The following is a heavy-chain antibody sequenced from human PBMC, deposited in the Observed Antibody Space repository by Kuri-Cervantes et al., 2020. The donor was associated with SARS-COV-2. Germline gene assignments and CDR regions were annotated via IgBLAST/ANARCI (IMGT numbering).Heavy chain of an antibody. Sequence: ASVKVSCKASGYTFTSYGISWVRQAPGQGLEWMGWISAYNGNTNYAQKLQGRVTMTTDTSTSTAYMELSSLRSEDTAVYYCARDDVPREVLATAMMGFYGMDVWGQGATVTVSS. D-gene: IGHD3-22*01. CDR3: ARDDVPREVLATAMMGFYGMDV. CDR1: GYTFTSYG. J-gene: IGHJ6*02. CDR2: ISAYNGNT. V-gene: IGHV1-18*01.